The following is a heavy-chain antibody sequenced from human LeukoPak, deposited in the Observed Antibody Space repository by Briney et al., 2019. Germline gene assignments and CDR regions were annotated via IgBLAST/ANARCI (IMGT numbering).Heavy chain of an antibody. CDR2: IYISGST. V-gene: IGHV4-4*07. D-gene: IGHD4-17*01. J-gene: IGHJ6*03. CDR3: ARVDYVDHYFYMDV. CDR1: GGSISSYY. Sequence: SETLSLTCTVSGGSISSYYWSWIRQPPGKGLEWIGRIYISGSTNYGPSLRSRVTFSIDTSKNQVSLKLSSVTAADTAVYYCARVDYVDHYFYMDVWGKGTTVTISS.